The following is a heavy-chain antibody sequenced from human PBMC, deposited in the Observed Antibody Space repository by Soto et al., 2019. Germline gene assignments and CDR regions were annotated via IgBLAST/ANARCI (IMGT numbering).Heavy chain of an antibody. CDR3: AATSSGGSLAGDY. V-gene: IGHV4-39*02. J-gene: IGHJ4*02. D-gene: IGHD2-15*01. Sequence: PSETLSLTCTVSGVSISGSVNYWGWIRQPPGKGLEWIGSVYHSGTTYYNPPLKSRVTVSADTSKNHFSLRLSSVTAADTAVYYCAATSSGGSLAGDYWGLGILVTVSS. CDR1: GVSISGSVNY. CDR2: VYHSGTT.